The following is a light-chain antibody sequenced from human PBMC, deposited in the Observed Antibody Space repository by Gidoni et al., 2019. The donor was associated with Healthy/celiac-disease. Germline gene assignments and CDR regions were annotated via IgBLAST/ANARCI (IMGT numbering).Light chain of an antibody. CDR2: SNN. CDR3: AAWDDSLNGPLV. J-gene: IGLJ3*02. V-gene: IGLV1-44*01. CDR1: SSNIGSNT. Sequence: QSVLTQPPSASGTPGQRVTISCSGSSSNIGSNTVNWYQQRPGTAPKLLIYSNNQRPSGVTDRVSGSKSGNSASLAISGLQSEDEADYYCAAWDDSLNGPLVFGGGTKLTVL.